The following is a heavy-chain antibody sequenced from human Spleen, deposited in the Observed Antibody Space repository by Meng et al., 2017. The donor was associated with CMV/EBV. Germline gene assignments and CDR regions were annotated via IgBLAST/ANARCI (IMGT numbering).Heavy chain of an antibody. Sequence: SETLSLTCTVSGGSVSSGSYFWTWIRQPPGKGLEWIGHIYYSGSTNYNPSFKSRITISVDTSKNQFSLKLSSVTAADTAVYYCARGGGVSIAQNWFDPWGQGTLVTVSS. CDR2: IYYSGST. J-gene: IGHJ5*02. CDR1: GGSVSSGSYF. D-gene: IGHD3-16*01. CDR3: ARGGGVSIAQNWFDP. V-gene: IGHV4-61*01.